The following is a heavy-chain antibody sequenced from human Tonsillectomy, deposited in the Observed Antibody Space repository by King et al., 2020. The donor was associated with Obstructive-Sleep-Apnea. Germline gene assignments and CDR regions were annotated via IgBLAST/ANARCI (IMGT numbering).Heavy chain of an antibody. CDR3: AHVHYYDTSGYYYYFDY. V-gene: IGHV4-30-4*01. D-gene: IGHD3-22*01. Sequence: QLQESGPGLVKPSQTLSLTCTVSGDSINSGEDYWGWIRQPPGKGLEWIGYIYYSGRTYYSPSLKSRVTISVDTSKHQFSLRLTSLAAADTAVYYFAHVHYYDTSGYYYYFDYWGQGTLVTVSS. CDR2: IYYSGRT. J-gene: IGHJ4*02. CDR1: GDSINSGEDY.